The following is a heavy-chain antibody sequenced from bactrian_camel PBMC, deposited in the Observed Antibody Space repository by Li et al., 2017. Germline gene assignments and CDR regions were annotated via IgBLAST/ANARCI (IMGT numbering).Heavy chain of an antibody. J-gene: IGHJ4*01. CDR1: GLIYDTYC. D-gene: IGHD3*01. Sequence: HVQLVESGGGSVQVGGSLRLSCTTAGLIYDTYCMAWFRQAPGKEREPLAAIYTGSLNTYYSDSVKGRFTISKDNAKNTLYLQMNSLKPEDTAMYYCAAVRCSLCRPEYCNTEAQYTSWGQGTQVTVS. CDR3: AAVRCSLCRPEYCNTEAQYTS. CDR2: IYTGSLNT. V-gene: IGHV3S1*01.